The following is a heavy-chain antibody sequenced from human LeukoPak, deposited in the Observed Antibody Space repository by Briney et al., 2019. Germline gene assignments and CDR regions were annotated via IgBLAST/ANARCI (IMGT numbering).Heavy chain of an antibody. CDR1: GGSISSHY. D-gene: IGHD5-24*01. J-gene: IGHJ6*03. Sequence: SETLSLTCTVSGGSISSHYWSWIRQPPGKGLEWIGYTYYSGSTNYNPSLKSRVTISVDTSKNQFSLKLSSVTAADTAVYYCARAEIKGYYYYMDVWGKGTTVTVSS. CDR2: TYYSGST. V-gene: IGHV4-59*11. CDR3: ARAEIKGYYYYMDV.